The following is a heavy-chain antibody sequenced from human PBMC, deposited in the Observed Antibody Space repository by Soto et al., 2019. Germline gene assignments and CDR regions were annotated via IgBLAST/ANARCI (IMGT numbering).Heavy chain of an antibody. Sequence: EVQLSESGGGLVQPGGSLRLSCAVSGFSFAGYAMSWVRQAPGKGLEWVSGISGGGASTYYAGSVKGRFTISRDNPGYTVYLQMNSVIAEDTAVYYCAKGQGCSAYYYGMDVWGQGTAVTVSS. D-gene: IGHD6-19*01. CDR1: GFSFAGYA. CDR3: AKGQGCSAYYYGMDV. CDR2: ISGGGAST. V-gene: IGHV3-23*01. J-gene: IGHJ6*02.